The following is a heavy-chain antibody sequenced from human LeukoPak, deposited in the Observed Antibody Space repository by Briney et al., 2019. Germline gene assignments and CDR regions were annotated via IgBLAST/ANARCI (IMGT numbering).Heavy chain of an antibody. CDR3: ARLIGYSSSSRAAGIYYYYYYYMDV. D-gene: IGHD6-6*01. CDR2: IYHSGST. Sequence: SETLSLTCAVSGGSISSSNWWSWVRQPPGKGLEWIGEIYHSGSTNYNPSLKSRVTISVDTSKNQFSLKLSSVTAADTAVCYCARLIGYSSSSRAAGIYYYYYYYMDVWGKGTTVTVSS. CDR1: GGSISSSNW. J-gene: IGHJ6*03. V-gene: IGHV4-4*02.